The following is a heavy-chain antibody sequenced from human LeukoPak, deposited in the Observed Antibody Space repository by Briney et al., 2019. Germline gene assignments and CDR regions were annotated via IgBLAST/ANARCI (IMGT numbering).Heavy chain of an antibody. J-gene: IGHJ4*02. CDR2: INHSGST. Sequence: PSETLSLTCAVYGGSFSGYYWSWIRQPPGKGLEWIGEINHSGSTNYNPSLKSRVTISVDTSKNQFSLKLSSVTAADTAVYYCARGPRNIVATFRARYLDYWGQGTLVTVSS. CDR3: ARGPRNIVATFRARYLDY. V-gene: IGHV4-34*01. D-gene: IGHD5-12*01. CDR1: GGSFSGYY.